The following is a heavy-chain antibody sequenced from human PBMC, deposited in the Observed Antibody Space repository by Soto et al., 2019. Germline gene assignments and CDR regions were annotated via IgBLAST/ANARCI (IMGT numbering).Heavy chain of an antibody. CDR3: ARAASDLQWLVHPRLDFDY. D-gene: IGHD6-19*01. CDR1: GGSFSGYY. J-gene: IGHJ4*02. Sequence: SETLSLTCAVYGGSFSGYYWSWIRQPPGKGLEWIGEINHGGSTNYNPSLKSRVTISVDTSKNQFSLKLSSVTAADTAVYYCARAASDLQWLVHPRLDFDYWGQVTLVTVSS. V-gene: IGHV4-34*01. CDR2: INHGGST.